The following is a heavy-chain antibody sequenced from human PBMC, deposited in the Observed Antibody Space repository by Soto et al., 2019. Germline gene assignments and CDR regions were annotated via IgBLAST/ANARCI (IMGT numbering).Heavy chain of an antibody. D-gene: IGHD2-15*01. Sequence: PSQTPSLNCAISGDSVSSNSSAWNWIRQSPSRGLEWLGRTYYRSKWYNEYAVSVKSRITISPDTSKNQFSLQLNSVTPEDTAVNYCARVRPDCSGGSCPKWLDPWGQGTLVTVSS. CDR1: GDSVSSNSSA. CDR3: ARVRPDCSGGSCPKWLDP. V-gene: IGHV6-1*01. J-gene: IGHJ5*02. CDR2: TYYRSKWYN.